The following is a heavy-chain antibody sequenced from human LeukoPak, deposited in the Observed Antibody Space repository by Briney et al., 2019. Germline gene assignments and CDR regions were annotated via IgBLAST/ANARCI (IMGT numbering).Heavy chain of an antibody. Sequence: PGGSLRLSCAASGFTFSSYGMHWVRQAPGKGLEWVAVISYDGSNKYYADSVKGRFTISRDNSKNTLYLQMNSLRAEDTAVYYCAKDREQLGYFDYWGQGTLVTVSS. D-gene: IGHD6-6*01. CDR2: ISYDGSNK. CDR3: AKDREQLGYFDY. CDR1: GFTFSSYG. J-gene: IGHJ4*02. V-gene: IGHV3-30*18.